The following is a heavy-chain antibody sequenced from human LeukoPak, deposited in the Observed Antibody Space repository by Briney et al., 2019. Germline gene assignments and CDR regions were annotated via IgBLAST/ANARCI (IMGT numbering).Heavy chain of an antibody. Sequence: GSLRLSCAASGFTFSSYEMNWVRQAPGKGLEWVSYISSSGSTIYYADSVKGRFTISRDNAKNSLYLQMNSLRAEDTAVYYCAKDTYHCGSSGCPTYFYYMDVWGKGTTVTISS. D-gene: IGHD2-2*01. V-gene: IGHV3-48*03. CDR2: ISSSGSTI. CDR1: GFTFSSYE. J-gene: IGHJ6*03. CDR3: AKDTYHCGSSGCPTYFYYMDV.